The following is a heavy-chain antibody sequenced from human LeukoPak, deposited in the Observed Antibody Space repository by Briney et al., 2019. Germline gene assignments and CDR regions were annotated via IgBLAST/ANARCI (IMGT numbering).Heavy chain of an antibody. CDR1: GGSISSYY. D-gene: IGHD2-2*01. J-gene: IGHJ6*03. CDR3: ARKLGYCSSTSCYYYYMDV. CDR2: IYTSGST. V-gene: IGHV4-4*09. Sequence: SETLSLTCTVSGGSISSYYWSWIRQPPGKGLEWIGYIYTSGSTNYNPSLKSRVTISVDTSKNQFSLELSSVTAADTAVYYCARKLGYCSSTSCYYYYMDVWGKGTTVTVSS.